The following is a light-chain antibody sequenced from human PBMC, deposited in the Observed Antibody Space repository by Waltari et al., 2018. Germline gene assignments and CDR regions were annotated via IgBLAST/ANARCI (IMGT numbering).Light chain of an antibody. CDR2: AAS. CDR1: QSISNY. Sequence: DIQMTQSPSSLSTSVGDRVTITCRASQSISNYLNWYQQKPGKAPKLLIYAASTLQSGVPSRFSGSGSGTDFTLTISSLQPEDFVTYYCQQAKSFPYSFGQGTNLEIK. V-gene: IGKV1-39*01. CDR3: QQAKSFPYS. J-gene: IGKJ2*03.